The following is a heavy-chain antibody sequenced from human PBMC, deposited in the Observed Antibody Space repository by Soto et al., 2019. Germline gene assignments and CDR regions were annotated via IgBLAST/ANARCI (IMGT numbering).Heavy chain of an antibody. J-gene: IGHJ4*02. D-gene: IGHD1-26*01. CDR1: GFGFSSYS. V-gene: IGHV3-21*01. Sequence: EVQLVESGGGLVKPGGSLRLSCAASGFGFSSYSMNWVRQAPGKGLEWVSSISTSGDYMYYADSMKGRFTISRDNSKNSLDLEVNSLRAEDTAVYYCARGHGSSNFDYWGQGTLVTVSS. CDR3: ARGHGSSNFDY. CDR2: ISTSGDYM.